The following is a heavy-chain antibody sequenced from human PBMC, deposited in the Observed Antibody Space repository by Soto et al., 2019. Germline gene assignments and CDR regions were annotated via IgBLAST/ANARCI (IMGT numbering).Heavy chain of an antibody. V-gene: IGHV1-46*01. CDR2: IYPTDGST. CDR3: ARLDSRYYYYYMDV. J-gene: IGHJ6*03. D-gene: IGHD6-13*01. CDR1: GYTFTSYY. Sequence: ASVKVSCKASGYTFTSYYMHWVRQAPGQGLDWMGRIYPTDGSTSYAQKFQGRVTMTGDTSTSTAYMELRSLRSDDTAVYYCARLDSRYYYYYMDVWGKGTTVTVSS.